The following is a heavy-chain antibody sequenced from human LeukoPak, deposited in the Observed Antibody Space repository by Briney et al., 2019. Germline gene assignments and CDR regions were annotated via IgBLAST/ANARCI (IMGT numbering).Heavy chain of an antibody. CDR2: MNPNSGKT. CDR1: GYTFTSYD. V-gene: IGHV1-8*01. J-gene: IGHJ4*02. CDR3: ARGRGRGGVTLFGY. Sequence: TSVKVSCKASGYTFTSYDINWVRQATGQGLEWMGWMNPNSGKTGYAQKLQGRVTMTRNTSISTAYMELSSLRSEDTAIYYCARGRGRGGVTLFGYWGQGTLVTVSS. D-gene: IGHD3-16*01.